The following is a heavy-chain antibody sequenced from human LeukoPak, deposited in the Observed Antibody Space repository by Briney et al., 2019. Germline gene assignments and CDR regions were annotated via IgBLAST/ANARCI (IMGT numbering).Heavy chain of an antibody. D-gene: IGHD4-23*01. V-gene: IGHV3-23*01. CDR2: ISGSGGST. Sequence: GGSLRLSCAASGFTFSSYAMSWVRQAPGKGLEGVSVISGSGGSTYYADSVKGRFTISRDNSKNSLYLQMNSLRDEDTAVYYCARHDYAGNSGDYWGQGTLVTVSS. CDR1: GFTFSSYA. J-gene: IGHJ4*02. CDR3: ARHDYAGNSGDY.